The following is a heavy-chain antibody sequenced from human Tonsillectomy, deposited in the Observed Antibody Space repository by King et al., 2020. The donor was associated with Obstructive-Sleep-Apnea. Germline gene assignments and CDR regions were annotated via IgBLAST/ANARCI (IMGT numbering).Heavy chain of an antibody. D-gene: IGHD3-10*01. CDR2: SYHSGST. J-gene: IGHJ5*02. V-gene: IGHV4-38-2*02. CDR3: ARGYGGSGIEVWFDP. Sequence: QLQESGPGLVKPSETLSLTCTVSVYSISSGYYWGWIRQPPGKGLEWIGGSYHSGSTYYNPSLKSRVTISVDTSKNQFSLKLSSVTAADTAVYYCARGYGGSGIEVWFDPWGPGTLVTVSS. CDR1: VYSISSGYY.